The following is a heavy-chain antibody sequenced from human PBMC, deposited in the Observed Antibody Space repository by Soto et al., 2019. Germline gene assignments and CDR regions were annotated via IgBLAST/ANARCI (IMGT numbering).Heavy chain of an antibody. J-gene: IGHJ4*02. CDR1: GFTFTNYG. V-gene: IGHV1-18*03. CDR2: ISAYKGNT. Sequence: DSVKASCKASGFTFTNYGISWVRQAPGQGLEWMGWISAYKGNTNYAQKFQGRVTMTTDTSTSIAYLELRSLRSDDMAVYFCASRSGQIPSFFDYWGKGSQVILSS. CDR3: ASRSGQIPSFFDY.